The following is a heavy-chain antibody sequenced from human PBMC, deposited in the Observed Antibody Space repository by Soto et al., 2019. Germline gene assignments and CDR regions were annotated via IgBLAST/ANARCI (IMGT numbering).Heavy chain of an antibody. CDR2: ISGSGGST. J-gene: IGHJ4*02. CDR1: GYTFTSYA. Sequence: SCKASGYTFTSYAMSWVRQAPGKGLEWVSAISGSGGSTYYADSVKGRFTISRDNSKNTLYLQMNSLRAEDTAVYYCAKSRRITMIVVVTRPDYWGQGTLVTVSS. V-gene: IGHV3-23*01. D-gene: IGHD3-22*01. CDR3: AKSRRITMIVVVTRPDY.